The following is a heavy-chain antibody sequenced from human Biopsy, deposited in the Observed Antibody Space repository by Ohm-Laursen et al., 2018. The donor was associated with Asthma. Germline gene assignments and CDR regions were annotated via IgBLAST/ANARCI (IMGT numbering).Heavy chain of an antibody. D-gene: IGHD2-15*01. J-gene: IGHJ6*02. V-gene: IGHV1-69*13. Sequence: ASVKVSCKASGGTFSNYAISWVRQAPGQGLEWMGGIIPMFGTTNYAQKFQGRVTITADESTSTAYMELSSLRSDDTAVYYCASPTYCSGSSCINNYYYALDVWGQGTTVTVS. CDR1: GGTFSNYA. CDR2: IIPMFGTT. CDR3: ASPTYCSGSSCINNYYYALDV.